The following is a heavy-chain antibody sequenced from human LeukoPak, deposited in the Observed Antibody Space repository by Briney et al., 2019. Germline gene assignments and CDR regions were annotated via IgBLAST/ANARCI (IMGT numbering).Heavy chain of an antibody. D-gene: IGHD3-10*02. J-gene: IGHJ4*02. CDR2: ISTSGSTK. Sequence: PGGSLRLSCAASGFTFSDYEINWARQAPGKGLEWVSCISTSGSTKYYADSVKGRFTISRDNAKNSLFLQMNTLTVEDTAVYYCARGALHVFDYWGQGAPVTVSS. CDR3: ARGALHVFDY. CDR1: GFTFSDYE. V-gene: IGHV3-48*03.